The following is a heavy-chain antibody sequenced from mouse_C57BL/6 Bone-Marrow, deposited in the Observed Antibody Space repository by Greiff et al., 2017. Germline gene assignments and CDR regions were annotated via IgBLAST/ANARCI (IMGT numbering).Heavy chain of an antibody. D-gene: IGHD2-4*01. J-gene: IGHJ4*01. CDR3: ARREDYYDYDVPYYAMDY. Sequence: QVQLQQPGAELVKPGASVKLSCKASGYTFTSYWMHWVKQRPGRGLEWIGRIDPNSGGTKYNEKFKSKATLTVDKPYSTAYMQLSSLTSEDSAVYYCARREDYYDYDVPYYAMDYWGQGTSVTVSS. CDR2: IDPNSGGT. V-gene: IGHV1-72*01. CDR1: GYTFTSYW.